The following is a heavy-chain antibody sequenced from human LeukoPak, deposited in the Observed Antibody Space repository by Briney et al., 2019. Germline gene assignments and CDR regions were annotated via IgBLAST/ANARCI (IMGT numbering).Heavy chain of an antibody. CDR3: ARWGSIAVARFDY. CDR2: IYYTGST. Sequence: SETLSLTCTVSGGSISSYYWSWIRQPAAKGLEWIGYIYYTGSTNYNPSLTSRVNISVDTSKNQFSLNLTSVTAADTAVYYCARWGSIAVARFDYWGQGTLVTVSS. D-gene: IGHD6-6*01. CDR1: GGSISSYY. J-gene: IGHJ4*02. V-gene: IGHV4-59*01.